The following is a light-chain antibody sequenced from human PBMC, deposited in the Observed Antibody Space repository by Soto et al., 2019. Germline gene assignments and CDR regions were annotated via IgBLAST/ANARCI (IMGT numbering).Light chain of an antibody. CDR1: QSLLFSSNNRNY. V-gene: IGKV4-1*01. CDR3: QQYYSDPFT. CDR2: WAS. Sequence: DIVMTQSPDSLAVSLGERTTINCKSSQSLLFSSNNRNYLAWYQQKPGQPPKLLIYWASTRESGVPDRFSGSGSGTDFTLTISSLQAEDVAVYYCQQYYSDPFTFGPGTKVEIK. J-gene: IGKJ3*01.